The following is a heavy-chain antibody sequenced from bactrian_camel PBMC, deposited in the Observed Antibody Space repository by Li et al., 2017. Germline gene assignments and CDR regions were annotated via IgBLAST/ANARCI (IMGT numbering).Heavy chain of an antibody. J-gene: IGHJ4*01. V-gene: IGHV3S42*01. D-gene: IGHD7*01. CDR1: RYTYKRNC. CDR2: LWIGGATT. Sequence: DVQLVESGGGSVLAGGSLTLSCAAGRYTYKRNCMGWFRQRPGKDREGFAVLWIGGATTSYADSVKGRCIITRDKAKDLVYLQMNGLQPEDTGIYYCAADQLYGTCRDVLDFPARGQGTQVTVS. CDR3: AADQLYGTCRDVLDFPA.